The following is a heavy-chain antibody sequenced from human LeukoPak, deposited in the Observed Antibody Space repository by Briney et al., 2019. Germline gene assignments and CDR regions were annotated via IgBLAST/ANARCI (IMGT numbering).Heavy chain of an antibody. V-gene: IGHV3-49*04. CDR3: NRRHMSGVSYSNV. CDR1: GFNIGDYG. J-gene: IGHJ6*01. D-gene: IGHD2-15*01. CDR2: IRSKTSGGT. Sequence: PGGSLRLSCSASGFNIGDYGINWVRQAPGRGLEWVGFIRSKTSGGTEYGASVKGRIIISRDESKSIAYLEMDSLKTEDTAVYYCNRRHMSGVSYSNVWG.